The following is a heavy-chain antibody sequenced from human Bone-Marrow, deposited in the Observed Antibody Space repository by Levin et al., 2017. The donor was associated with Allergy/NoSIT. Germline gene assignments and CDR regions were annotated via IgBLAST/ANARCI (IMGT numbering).Heavy chain of an antibody. V-gene: IGHV4-38-2*01. D-gene: IGHD1-1*01. CDR3: GRGGPTGTYFDF. J-gene: IGHJ4*02. CDR2: ICHDGRT. Sequence: SSETLSLTCEMSGFSISSGHCCGWVRQPPGKGPEWIGSICHDGRTYHNPSLKSRISISVDTSKNQVSLDLRSVTAADTAMYSCGRGGPTGTYFDFWGQGTLVTVSS. CDR1: GFSISSGHC.